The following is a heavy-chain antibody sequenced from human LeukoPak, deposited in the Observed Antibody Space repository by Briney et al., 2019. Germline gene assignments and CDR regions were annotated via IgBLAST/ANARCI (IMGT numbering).Heavy chain of an antibody. Sequence: ASVKVSCKASGYTFTSYGISWVRQAPGQGLEWMGWISAYNGNTNYAQKLQGRVTMTTDTSTSTAYMELRSLRSDDTAVYYCARRGYCSSNSCLIDDYWGQGTLVTVSS. J-gene: IGHJ4*02. CDR3: ARRGYCSSNSCLIDDY. V-gene: IGHV1-18*01. D-gene: IGHD2-2*01. CDR2: ISAYNGNT. CDR1: GYTFTSYG.